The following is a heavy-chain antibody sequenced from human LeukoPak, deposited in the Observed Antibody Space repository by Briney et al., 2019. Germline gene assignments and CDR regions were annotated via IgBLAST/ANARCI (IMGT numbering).Heavy chain of an antibody. CDR3: ASMRSGYSYLFDY. CDR1: GGSISSYY. D-gene: IGHD3-22*01. J-gene: IGHJ4*02. Sequence: SETLSLTCTVSGGSISSYYWSWIRQPPGKGLEWIGYIYYSGSTNYNPSLKSRVTISVDTSKNQFSLKLSSVTAADTAVYYCASMRSGYSYLFDYWGQGTLVTVSS. V-gene: IGHV4-59*08. CDR2: IYYSGST.